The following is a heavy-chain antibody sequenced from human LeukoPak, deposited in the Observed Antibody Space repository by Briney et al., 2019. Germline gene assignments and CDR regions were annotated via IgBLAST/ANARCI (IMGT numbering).Heavy chain of an antibody. CDR2: ISYSGST. D-gene: IGHD3-10*01. V-gene: IGHV4-59*01. CDR1: GGSISSYY. J-gene: IGHJ4*02. Sequence: PSETLSLTCTVSGGSISSYYWSWVRQPPGKGLEWIGYISYSGSTNYNPSLKSRVTISVDTSRNQFSLKLSSVTAADTAVYYCARGRLGGSGSYYNVLDYWGQGTLVTVSS. CDR3: ARGRLGGSGSYYNVLDY.